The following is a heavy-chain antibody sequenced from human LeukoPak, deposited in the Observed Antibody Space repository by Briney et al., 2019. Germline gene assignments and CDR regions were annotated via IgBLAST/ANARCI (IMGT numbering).Heavy chain of an antibody. CDR3: ACPLLSFGELLALPFDS. J-gene: IGHJ4*02. CDR1: GFTFSTYS. CDR2: ISSSSTDI. D-gene: IGHD3-10*01. V-gene: IGHV3-21*01. Sequence: GGSLRLSCAASGFTFSTYSMNWVRQAPGKGLEWVSSISSSSTDIYYGDSVKGRFAISRDNAKNSLYLQMNSLRTEDTAVYYCACPLLSFGELLALPFDSWGQGTLVTVSS.